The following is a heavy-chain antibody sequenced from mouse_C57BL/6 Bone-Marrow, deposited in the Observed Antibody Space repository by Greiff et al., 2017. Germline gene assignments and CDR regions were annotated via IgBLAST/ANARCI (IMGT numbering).Heavy chain of an antibody. V-gene: IGHV3-6*01. CDR2: ISYDGSN. Sequence: EVQVVESGPGLVKPSPSLSLTCSVTGYSITSGYYWNWIRQFPGNKLEWMGYISYDGSNNYNPSLKNRISITRDTSKNQFLLKLNSVTTEDTATYDCAGGYDADYWGQGTTLTVSS. CDR3: AGGYDADY. D-gene: IGHD2-2*01. J-gene: IGHJ2*01. CDR1: GYSITSGYY.